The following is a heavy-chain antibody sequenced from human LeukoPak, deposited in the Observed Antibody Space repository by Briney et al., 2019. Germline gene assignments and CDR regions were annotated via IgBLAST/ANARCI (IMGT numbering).Heavy chain of an antibody. V-gene: IGHV3-48*01. CDR3: ARVRWGGLYYFDY. CDR1: GFTFSSYS. CDR2: ISSGYPTI. Sequence: TGGSLRLSCAASGFTFSSYSINWVRQAPGKGLEWVSYISSGYPTIYYADSVKGRFTISRDNAKNSLYLQMNSLRAEDTAVYYCARVRWGGLYYFDYWGQGTLVTVSS. D-gene: IGHD3-16*01. J-gene: IGHJ4*02.